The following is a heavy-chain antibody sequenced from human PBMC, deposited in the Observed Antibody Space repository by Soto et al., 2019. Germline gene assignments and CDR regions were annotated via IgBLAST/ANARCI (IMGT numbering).Heavy chain of an antibody. D-gene: IGHD3-10*01. V-gene: IGHV4-59*08. CDR2: IYYSGST. Sequence: SETLSLTCSVSGDSISSYYLSWIRQPPGKGLEWIGYIYYSGSTNYNPSLKSRVTISVDMSKNQFSLKLSSVTAADTAVYYCARSSYYGSGRAFDPWGQGTLVTVSS. J-gene: IGHJ5*02. CDR1: GDSISSYY. CDR3: ARSSYYGSGRAFDP.